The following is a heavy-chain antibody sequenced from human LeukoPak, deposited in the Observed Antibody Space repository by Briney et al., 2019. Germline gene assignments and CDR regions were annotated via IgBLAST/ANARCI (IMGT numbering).Heavy chain of an antibody. J-gene: IGHJ4*02. Sequence: GGSLRLSCATSGFTFSDYYMSWIRQSPGKGLEWVSYISKSGTTIYYADSVKGRFTISRDNAKNSLSLYMTSLRAEDTAVYFCARDGDDTYYFDSWGQGALVTVSS. CDR1: GFTFSDYY. V-gene: IGHV3-11*01. CDR2: ISKSGTTI. CDR3: ARDGDDTYYFDS.